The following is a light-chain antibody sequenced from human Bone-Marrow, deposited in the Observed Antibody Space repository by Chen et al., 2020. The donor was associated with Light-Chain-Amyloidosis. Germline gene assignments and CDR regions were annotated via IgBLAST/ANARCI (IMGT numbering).Light chain of an antibody. CDR1: HDISNY. J-gene: IGKJ5*01. Sequence: DIQMTQSPSSLSASVGDRVTITCQAIHDISNYLNWFQQKPGKAPKLLIDDASNLQAGVPSRFSGSGSGTDFTFNISSLQPEDTATYYCQQYNYLPITFGQGTRLEIK. V-gene: IGKV1-33*01. CDR2: DAS. CDR3: QQYNYLPIT.